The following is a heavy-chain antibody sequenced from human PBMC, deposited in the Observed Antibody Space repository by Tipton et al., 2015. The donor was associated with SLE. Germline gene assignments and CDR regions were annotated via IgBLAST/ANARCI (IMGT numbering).Heavy chain of an antibody. CDR3: ARHGGWGLNY. Sequence: LRLSCAVYGVSFSGYYWSWIRQPPGKGLEWIGEINHSGSTNYNPSLKSRVTISVDTSKNQFSLKLSSVTAADTAVYYCARHGGWGLNYWGQGTLVTVSS. V-gene: IGHV4-34*01. CDR1: GVSFSGYY. J-gene: IGHJ4*02. D-gene: IGHD3-16*01. CDR2: INHSGST.